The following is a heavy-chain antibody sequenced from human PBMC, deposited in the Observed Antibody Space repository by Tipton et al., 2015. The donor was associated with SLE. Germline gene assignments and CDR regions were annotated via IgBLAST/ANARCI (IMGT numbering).Heavy chain of an antibody. CDR1: GDSISSSSYY. V-gene: IGHV4-39*07. D-gene: IGHD2/OR15-2a*01. CDR3: ARRSITPYFDF. J-gene: IGHJ4*02. Sequence: TLSLTCTVSGDSISSSSYYWTWIRQPPGKGLEWIGRIHYSGTPYYNPSLKSRITISVDTSKNQFSLKLTSVTAADTAVYYCARRSITPYFDFWGQGRLVTVSS. CDR2: IHYSGTP.